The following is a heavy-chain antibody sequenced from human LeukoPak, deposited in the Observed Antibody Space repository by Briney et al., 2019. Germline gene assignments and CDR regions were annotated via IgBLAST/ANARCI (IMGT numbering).Heavy chain of an antibody. CDR2: INHSGST. CDR3: ARISALLWPPGRGFDI. D-gene: IGHD3-10*01. J-gene: IGHJ3*02. Sequence: SETLSLICAVFGGSFSGYSWSWIRQPPGKGLEWIGEINHSGSTNYNPSLKSRVTISADTSRNQFSLKLSSVTAADTAVYYCARISALLWPPGRGFDIWGQGTMVTVSS. V-gene: IGHV4-34*01. CDR1: GGSFSGYS.